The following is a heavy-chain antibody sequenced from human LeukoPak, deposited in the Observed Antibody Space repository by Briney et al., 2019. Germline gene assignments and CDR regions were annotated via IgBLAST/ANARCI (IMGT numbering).Heavy chain of an antibody. CDR3: ARESPGEYYDSSGYLFDY. V-gene: IGHV1-69*05. CDR1: GGTFSSYA. CDR2: IIPIFGTA. D-gene: IGHD3-22*01. Sequence: SVKVSCKASGGTFSSYAISWVRPAPGQGLEWMGGIIPIFGTANYAQKFQGRVTITTDEPTSTAYMELSSLRSEDTAVYYCARESPGEYYDSSGYLFDYWGQGTLVTVSS. J-gene: IGHJ4*02.